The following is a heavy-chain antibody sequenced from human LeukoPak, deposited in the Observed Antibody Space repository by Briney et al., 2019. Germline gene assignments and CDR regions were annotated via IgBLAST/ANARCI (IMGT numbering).Heavy chain of an antibody. CDR1: GLIFSSYA. D-gene: IGHD6-19*01. CDR2: ITGTGNIT. V-gene: IGHV3-23*01. J-gene: IGHJ4*02. Sequence: PGGSLRLSCAASGLIFSSYAMNWVRQAPGKGLEWVSAITGTGNITGYADSVKGRFTISRDNSKNTLYLQMTSLRVEDTAVYYCAKGYSSGWYSSDYWGQGTLVTVSS. CDR3: AKGYSSGWYSSDY.